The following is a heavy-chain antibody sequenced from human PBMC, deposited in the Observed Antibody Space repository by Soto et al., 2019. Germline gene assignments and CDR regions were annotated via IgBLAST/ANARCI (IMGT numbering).Heavy chain of an antibody. CDR1: GFTFSSYA. V-gene: IGHV3-23*01. CDR3: ATVQSRASSWYFDY. Sequence: EVQLLESGGGLVQPGGSLRLSCAASGFTFSSYAMSWVRQAPGKGLEWVSAISGSGGSTYYVDSVKGRFTISRDNYKNTLSLQKNSLRGEDTAVYYCATVQSRASSWYFDYWGQGTLVTVSS. J-gene: IGHJ4*02. CDR2: ISGSGGST. D-gene: IGHD6-13*01.